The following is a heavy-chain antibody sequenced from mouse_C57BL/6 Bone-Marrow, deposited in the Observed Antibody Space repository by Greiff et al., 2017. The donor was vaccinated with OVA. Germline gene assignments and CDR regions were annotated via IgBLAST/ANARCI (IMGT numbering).Heavy chain of an antibody. V-gene: IGHV14-4*01. J-gene: IGHJ4*01. CDR3: TTYGNYDAMDY. CDR1: GFNIKDDY. CDR2: IDPENGDT. D-gene: IGHD2-1*01. Sequence: VQLQQSGAELVRPGASVKLSCTAPGFNIKDDYMHWVKQRPEQGLEWIGWIDPENGDTEYASKFQGKATITADTSSNTAYLQLSSLTSEDTAVYYCTTYGNYDAMDYWGQGTSVTVSS.